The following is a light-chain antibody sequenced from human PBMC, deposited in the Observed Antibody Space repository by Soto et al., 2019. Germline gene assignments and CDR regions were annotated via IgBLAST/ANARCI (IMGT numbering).Light chain of an antibody. Sequence: EIVLTQSPATLSLSPGDRATLSCRASQRVSSYLAWYQQKPGQAPRLLIYDASNRATGITAMFSGSGSGTDFSLTISSLEPEDFAVYYCQQRSNWPLTFGGGTKVEIK. V-gene: IGKV3-11*01. CDR2: DAS. CDR3: QQRSNWPLT. CDR1: QRVSSY. J-gene: IGKJ4*01.